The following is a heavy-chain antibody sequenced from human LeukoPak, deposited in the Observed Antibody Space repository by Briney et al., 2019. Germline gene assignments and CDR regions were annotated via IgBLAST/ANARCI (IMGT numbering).Heavy chain of an antibody. CDR2: ISGSGGST. V-gene: IGHV3-23*01. CDR3: AKVPSDPSEPLPPHAFDI. D-gene: IGHD1-14*01. J-gene: IGHJ3*02. CDR1: GFTFSSYA. Sequence: PGGSLRLSCAASGFTFSSYAMSWVRQAPGKGLEWVSVISGSGGSTYYADSVKGRFTISRDNPKNTLYLQMNSLRAEDTALYYCAKVPSDPSEPLPPHAFDIWGQGTMVTVSS.